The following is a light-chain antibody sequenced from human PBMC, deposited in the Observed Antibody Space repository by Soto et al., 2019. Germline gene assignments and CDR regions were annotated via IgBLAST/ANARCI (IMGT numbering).Light chain of an antibody. V-gene: IGKV3-11*01. J-gene: IGKJ5*01. CDR1: ESVGRY. CDR3: QQYGSSGT. Sequence: EIVSTQSPATLSLSPGERATLSCRASESVGRYVAWYQQRPGQAPRLVIYDASNRATGVPARFSGSGSGTDFTLTISRLEPEDFAVYYCQQYGSSGTFGQGTRLEIK. CDR2: DAS.